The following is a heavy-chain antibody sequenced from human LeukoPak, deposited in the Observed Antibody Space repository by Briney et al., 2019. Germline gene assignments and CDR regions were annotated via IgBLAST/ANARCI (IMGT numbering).Heavy chain of an antibody. CDR2: INPNSGGT. CDR1: GYTFTGYY. D-gene: IGHD3-3*01. Sequence: ASVKVSCKASGYTFTGYYMHWVRQAPGQGLEWMGWINPNSGGTNYAQKFQGRVTMTRDTSISTAYMELSRLRSEDTAVYYCARDRSLEYYFDYWGQGTLVTVSS. J-gene: IGHJ4*02. CDR3: ARDRSLEYYFDY. V-gene: IGHV1-2*02.